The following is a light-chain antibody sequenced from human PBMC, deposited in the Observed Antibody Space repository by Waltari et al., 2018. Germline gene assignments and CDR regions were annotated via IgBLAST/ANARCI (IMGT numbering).Light chain of an antibody. CDR3: SLYMGSGIWV. CDR1: SGSVSTTSH. V-gene: IGLV8-61*01. Sequence: QTVVTQEPSLSVSPGGTVTLTCALTSGSVSTTSHAHWYQQTPGQPPRTLVYKGSSRSSGVPDRFSGSILGNKAALTITGAQADDECNYYCSLYMGSGIWVFGGGTKLTVL. J-gene: IGLJ3*02. CDR2: KGS.